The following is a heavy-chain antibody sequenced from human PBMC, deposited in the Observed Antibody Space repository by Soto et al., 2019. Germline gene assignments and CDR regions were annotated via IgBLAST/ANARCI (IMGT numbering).Heavy chain of an antibody. CDR1: GFTFGDYA. Sequence: PGGSLRLSCTASGFTFGDYAMSWVRQAPGKGLEWVGFIRSKAYGGTTEYAASVKGRFTISRDDSKSIAYLQMNSLKIEDTAVFYCTRDGTTGTYNWFDPWGQGTLVTVSS. V-gene: IGHV3-49*04. J-gene: IGHJ5*02. D-gene: IGHD1-1*01. CDR2: IRSKAYGGTT. CDR3: TRDGTTGTYNWFDP.